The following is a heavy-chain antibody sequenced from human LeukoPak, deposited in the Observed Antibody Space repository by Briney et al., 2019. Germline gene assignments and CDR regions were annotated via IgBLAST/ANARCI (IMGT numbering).Heavy chain of an antibody. V-gene: IGHV3-23*01. CDR1: GFTFSSYA. Sequence: GGSLRLSCAASGFTFSSYAMSWVRQAPGKGLEWVSVISGSDGSTYYADSVKGRFTISRDNSKNTLYLQMNSLRAEDTAVYYCPKDLYGDYMIDYWGQGTLLTVSS. J-gene: IGHJ4*02. CDR3: PKDLYGDYMIDY. D-gene: IGHD4-17*01. CDR2: ISGSDGST.